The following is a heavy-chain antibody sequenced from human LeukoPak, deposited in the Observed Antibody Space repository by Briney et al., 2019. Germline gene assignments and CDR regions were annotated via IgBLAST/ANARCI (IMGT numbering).Heavy chain of an antibody. CDR2: INPSGGST. V-gene: IGHV1-46*01. J-gene: IGHJ4*02. D-gene: IGHD2-15*01. CDR1: GYTFTSYY. CDR3: ARDWGYCSGSSCFYFDY. Sequence: GASVKLCCKASGYTFTSYYMNWVRQAPGQGLEWMGIINPSGGSTSYAQKFQGRVTMTRDTSTSTVYMELSSLRSEDTVVYYCARDWGYCSGSSCFYFDYWGQGTLVTVSS.